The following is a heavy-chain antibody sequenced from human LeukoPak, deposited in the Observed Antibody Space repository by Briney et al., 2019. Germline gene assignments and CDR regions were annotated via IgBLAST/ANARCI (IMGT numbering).Heavy chain of an antibody. CDR3: AREWSGFGELPDY. J-gene: IGHJ4*02. CDR2: IYAGGTT. V-gene: IGHV3-53*01. Sequence: GGSLRLSCAVSGFTVSSNYMSWVRQAPGKGLEWVSVIYAGGTTFYADSMKGRFTISRDNSKNTLYLQMNSLRADDTAVYYCAREWSGFGELPDYWGQGTLVTVSS. D-gene: IGHD3-10*01. CDR1: GFTVSSNY.